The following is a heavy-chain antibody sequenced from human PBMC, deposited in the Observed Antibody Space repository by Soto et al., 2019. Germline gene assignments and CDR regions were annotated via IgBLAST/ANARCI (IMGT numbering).Heavy chain of an antibody. Sequence: SETLSLTCTVSGGSISSYYWSWIRQPPGKGLEWIGYIYYSGSTNYNPSLKSRVTISVDTSKNQFSLKLSSVTAADTAVYYCARVVIAARARYFDYWGQGTLVTVSS. V-gene: IGHV4-59*01. J-gene: IGHJ4*02. CDR1: GGSISSYY. CDR3: ARVVIAARARYFDY. D-gene: IGHD6-6*01. CDR2: IYYSGST.